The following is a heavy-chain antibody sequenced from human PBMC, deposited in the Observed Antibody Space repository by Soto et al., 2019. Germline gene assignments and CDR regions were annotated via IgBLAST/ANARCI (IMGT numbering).Heavy chain of an antibody. J-gene: IGHJ6*02. V-gene: IGHV1-18*01. CDR1: GYTFTSCG. CDR3: ARDLTKGLDV. CDR2: INTYNGYT. D-gene: IGHD4-4*01. Sequence: QVHLVQSGAEVKKPGASVKVSCKASGYTFTSCGISWVRQAPGQGLEWMGLINTYNGYTNYPQNFQGRVTMTTATSTGTVYMELRSLTSDDTAVYYCARDLTKGLDVWGQGTTVTVSS.